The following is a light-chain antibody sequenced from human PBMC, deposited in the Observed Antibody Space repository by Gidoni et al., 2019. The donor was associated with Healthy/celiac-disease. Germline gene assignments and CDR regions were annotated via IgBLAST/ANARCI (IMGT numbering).Light chain of an antibody. CDR3: QQRSRLT. V-gene: IGKV3-11*01. CDR1: QSVSSY. Sequence: VLTQSPATLSLSLGERATLSCRASQSVSSYLAWYQQKPGQAPRLLNYDASNRATGIPARFSGSGSETDFTITISSLEPEDFAVYYCQQRSRLTFGGGTKVEIK. CDR2: DAS. J-gene: IGKJ4*01.